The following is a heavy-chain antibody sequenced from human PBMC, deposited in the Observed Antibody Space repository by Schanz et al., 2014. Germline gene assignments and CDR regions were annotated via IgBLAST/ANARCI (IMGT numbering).Heavy chain of an antibody. CDR3: AKQIQYDMLTVTRY. Sequence: EVQLVESGGGFVQPGGSLGLSCVVSGFTVSSDHMSWVRQAPGKGLEWVSALSGSGGSTYYADSVKGRFTISRDNSKNTLNLQMNSLRAEDPAVYYCAKQIQYDMLTVTRYWGQGTLXTVSS. D-gene: IGHD3-9*01. J-gene: IGHJ4*02. V-gene: IGHV3-23*04. CDR1: GFTVSSDH. CDR2: LSGSGGST.